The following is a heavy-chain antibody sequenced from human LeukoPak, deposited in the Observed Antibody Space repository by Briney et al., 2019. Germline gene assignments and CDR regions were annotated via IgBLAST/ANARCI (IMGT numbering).Heavy chain of an antibody. CDR2: IWYDGSNK. CDR3: ARDPSIAVDGTPDY. CDR1: GFTFSSYG. J-gene: IGHJ4*02. V-gene: IGHV3-33*01. Sequence: PGRSLRLSCAASGFTFSSYGMYWVRQAPGKGLEWVAVIWYDGSNKYYADSVKGRFTISRDNSKNTLYLQMNSLRAEDTAVYYCARDPSIAVDGTPDYWGQGTLVTVSS. D-gene: IGHD6-19*01.